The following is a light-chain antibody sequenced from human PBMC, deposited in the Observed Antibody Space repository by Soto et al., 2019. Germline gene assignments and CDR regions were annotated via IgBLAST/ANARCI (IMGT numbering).Light chain of an antibody. V-gene: IGLV1-44*01. CDR3: AAWDDGLNGVV. J-gene: IGLJ2*01. CDR2: SDD. CDR1: SSNIGSNT. Sequence: QSVLTQSPSASGTPGQWVTISCSGSSSNIGSNTINWYQQLPGRAPQLLIYSDDQRPSGVPDLFSGSKSGTSASLAISGLQSDDEADYYCAAWDDGLNGVVFGGGTKVTVL.